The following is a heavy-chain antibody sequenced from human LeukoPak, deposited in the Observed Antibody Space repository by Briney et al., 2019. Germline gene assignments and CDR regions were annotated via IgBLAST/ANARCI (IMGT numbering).Heavy chain of an antibody. J-gene: IGHJ5*02. Sequence: PSETLSLTCTVSGGSVSSGSYYWSWIRQPPGKGLEWIGYIYYSGSTYYNPSLKSRVTISVDTSKNQFSLKLSSVTAADTAVYYCARARLRVNWFDPWGQGTLVTVSS. CDR3: ARARLRVNWFDP. CDR2: IYYSGST. V-gene: IGHV4-61*01. CDR1: GGSVSSGSYY. D-gene: IGHD5-12*01.